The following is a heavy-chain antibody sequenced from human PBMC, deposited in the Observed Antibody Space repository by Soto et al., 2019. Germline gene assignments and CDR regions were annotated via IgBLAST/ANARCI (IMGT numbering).Heavy chain of an antibody. CDR3: ARRLAAAAPGSKYYFDY. CDR1: GGSISSSSYY. V-gene: IGHV4-39*01. CDR2: IYYSGTT. Sequence: QLQLQESGPGLVKPSETLSLTCTVSGGSISSSSYYWGWIRQPPGKGLEWIGSIYYSGTTYYNPSLKRRVTISVDTSTNQLYLKLSSVTAAETAVYYCARRLAAAAPGSKYYFDYWGQGTLVTVSS. D-gene: IGHD6-13*01. J-gene: IGHJ4*02.